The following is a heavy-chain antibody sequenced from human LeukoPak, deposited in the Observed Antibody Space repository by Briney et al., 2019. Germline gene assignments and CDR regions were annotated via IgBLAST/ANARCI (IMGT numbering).Heavy chain of an antibody. Sequence: SVKVSCKASGGTFSSYAISWVRQAPGQGLEWMGRIIPIFGIANYAQKFQGRVTITADKSTSTAYMELSSLRSEDTAVYYCARGRNYDILTLDFGPLDYWGQGTLVTVSS. CDR1: GGTFSSYA. CDR2: IIPIFGIA. D-gene: IGHD3-9*01. J-gene: IGHJ4*02. CDR3: ARGRNYDILTLDFGPLDY. V-gene: IGHV1-69*04.